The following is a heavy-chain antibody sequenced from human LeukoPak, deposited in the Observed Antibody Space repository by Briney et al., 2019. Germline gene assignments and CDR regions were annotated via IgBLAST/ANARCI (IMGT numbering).Heavy chain of an antibody. CDR2: IKQDGSDK. J-gene: IGHJ4*02. CDR1: GFTFSSYN. Sequence: GGSLRLTCVASGFTFSSYNRWSFRQAPGKGLEWVANIKQDGSDKYYVDSVKGRFTISRDNAKNLLYLQMNSLRAEDTAVYYCARYTYNNSWALRSFDYWGQGNLVTVSS. D-gene: IGHD2/OR15-2a*01. V-gene: IGHV3-7*04. CDR3: ARYTYNNSWALRSFDY.